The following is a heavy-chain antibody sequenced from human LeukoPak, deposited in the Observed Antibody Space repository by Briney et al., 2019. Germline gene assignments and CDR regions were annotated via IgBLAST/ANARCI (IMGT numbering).Heavy chain of an antibody. V-gene: IGHV3-23*01. CDR3: AKDHNDFWSGYPPN. D-gene: IGHD3-3*01. CDR1: GFSFSHHA. Sequence: PGGSLRLSCVASGFSFSHHAMTWVRQAPGQGLEWVSAIGGSGGGIFYGDSVKGRFTISRDNSKNTLYLQMSSLRADDTAVYYCAKDHNDFWSGYPPNWGQGTLVSVSS. J-gene: IGHJ4*02. CDR2: IGGSGGGI.